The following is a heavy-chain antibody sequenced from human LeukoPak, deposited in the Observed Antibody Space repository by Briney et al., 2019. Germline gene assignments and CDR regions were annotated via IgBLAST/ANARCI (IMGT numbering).Heavy chain of an antibody. J-gene: IGHJ3*02. CDR2: ISRDGSSV. CDR1: GFTFSSYW. V-gene: IGHV3-74*01. Sequence: QPGRSLRLSCAAAGFTFSSYWMHWVRHGPGKGLVWVSRISRDGSSVSYADSVKGRFTISRDNAKNTLYLQMKSLRAEDTAEYYCAREVVVPGVHDVFDIWGQGTTVTVSS. CDR3: AREVVVPGVHDVFDI. D-gene: IGHD2-2*01.